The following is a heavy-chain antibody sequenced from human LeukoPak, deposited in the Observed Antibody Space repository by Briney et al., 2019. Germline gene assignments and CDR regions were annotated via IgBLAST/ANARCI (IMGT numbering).Heavy chain of an antibody. CDR1: GYTFTGYY. CDR3: ARVSGYSHYYDSSEF. CDR2: INPNSGGT. Sequence: ASVKVSCKASGYTFTGYYMHWVRQAPGQGLEWMGWINPNSGGTNYAQKFQGRVTMTRDMSISTAYMELSRLRSDDMAVYYCARVSGYSHYYDSSEFWGQGTLVTVSS. J-gene: IGHJ4*02. D-gene: IGHD3-22*01. V-gene: IGHV1-2*02.